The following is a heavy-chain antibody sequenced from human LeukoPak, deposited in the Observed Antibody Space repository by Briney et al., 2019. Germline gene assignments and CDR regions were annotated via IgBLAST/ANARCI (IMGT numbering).Heavy chain of an antibody. D-gene: IGHD2-15*01. CDR3: ASAPGYCSGGSCYPGSPYYYYYMDV. V-gene: IGHV4-4*07. Sequence: SETLSLTCTVSGGSISSYYWSWIRQPAGKGLEWIGRIYTSGSTNYNPSLKSRVTMSVDTSKNQFSLKLSSVTAADTAVYYCASAPGYCSGGSCYPGSPYYYYYMDVWGKGTTVTVSS. CDR2: IYTSGST. CDR1: GGSISSYY. J-gene: IGHJ6*03.